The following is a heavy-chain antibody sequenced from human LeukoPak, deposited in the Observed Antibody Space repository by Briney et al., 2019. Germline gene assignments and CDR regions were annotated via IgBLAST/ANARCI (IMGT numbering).Heavy chain of an antibody. CDR2: IYTSGST. Sequence: SETLSLTCTVSGGSISSYYWSWIRQPPGKGLEWIGRIYTSGSTNYNPSLKSRVTMSVDTSKNQFSLKLSSVTAADTAVYHCARAQRGGDSYYYYYYYMDVWGKGTTVTVSS. CDR1: GGSISSYY. J-gene: IGHJ6*03. D-gene: IGHD4-17*01. CDR3: ARAQRGGDSYYYYYYYMDV. V-gene: IGHV4-4*07.